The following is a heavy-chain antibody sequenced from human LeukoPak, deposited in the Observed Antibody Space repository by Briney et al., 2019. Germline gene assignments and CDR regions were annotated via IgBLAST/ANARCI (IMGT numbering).Heavy chain of an antibody. J-gene: IGHJ4*02. CDR3: ARWEIVPAAPDY. CDR2: IHPGSGET. CDR1: GYTFTGYY. V-gene: IGHV1-2*02. Sequence: ASVKVSCKASGYTFTGYYMHWVRQAPGQGLEWMGWIHPGSGETRYGQNFQGRVTLTRHTSINTAYMELSSLTSDDTAAYYCARWEIVPAAPDYWGQGTLVTVSS. D-gene: IGHD2-2*01.